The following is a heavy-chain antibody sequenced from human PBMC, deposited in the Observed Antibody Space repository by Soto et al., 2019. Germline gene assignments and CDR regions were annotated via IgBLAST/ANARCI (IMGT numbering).Heavy chain of an antibody. Sequence: QVQLVESGGGVVQPGRSLRLSCAASGFTFSSYGMHWVRQAPGKGLEWVAVIWYDGSNKYYADSVKGRFTISRDNSKNSLYLQMNTLRAEDTAVYCCARDVYSSGYDYWGQGTLVTVSS. J-gene: IGHJ4*02. V-gene: IGHV3-33*01. CDR1: GFTFSSYG. CDR3: ARDVYSSGYDY. CDR2: IWYDGSNK. D-gene: IGHD3-22*01.